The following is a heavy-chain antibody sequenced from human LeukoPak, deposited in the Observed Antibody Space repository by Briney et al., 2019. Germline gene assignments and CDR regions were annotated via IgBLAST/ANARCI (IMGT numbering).Heavy chain of an antibody. CDR3: AYSTSVAGNI. Sequence: PSETLSLTCTVSGGSISSSSYYWGWIRQPPGKGLEWIGEINHSGSTNYNPSLKSRVTISVDTSKNQFSLKLSSVTAADTAVYYCAYSTSVAGNIWGQGTLVTVSS. CDR2: INHSGST. V-gene: IGHV4-39*07. CDR1: GGSISSSSYY. D-gene: IGHD6-19*01. J-gene: IGHJ4*02.